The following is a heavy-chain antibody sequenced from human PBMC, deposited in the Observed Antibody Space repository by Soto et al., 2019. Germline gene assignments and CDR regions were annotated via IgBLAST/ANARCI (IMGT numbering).Heavy chain of an antibody. D-gene: IGHD6-19*01. J-gene: IGHJ4*02. CDR1: GGTFSSYA. CDR2: IIPIFGTA. Sequence: SVTVSCQASGGTFSSYAISWVRQAPGQGLEWMGGIIPIFGTANYAQKFQGRVTITRDTSASTAYMELSSLRSEDTAVYYCAGAIAVAGRSLDYWGQGTLVTVSS. CDR3: AGAIAVAGRSLDY. V-gene: IGHV1-69*05.